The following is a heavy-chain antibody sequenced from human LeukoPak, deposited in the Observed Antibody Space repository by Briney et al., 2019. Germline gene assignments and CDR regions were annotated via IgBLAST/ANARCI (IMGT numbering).Heavy chain of an antibody. D-gene: IGHD3-22*01. CDR3: ARDLPYYDSSGYDHRRWFDP. Sequence: ASVKVSCKASGGTFSSYAISWVRQAPGQGLEWMGRIIPIFGTANYAQKFQGRVQITTDESTSTAYMELSSLRSEDTAVYYCARDLPYYDSSGYDHRRWFDPWGQGTLVTVSS. CDR1: GGTFSSYA. CDR2: IIPIFGTA. V-gene: IGHV1-69*05. J-gene: IGHJ5*02.